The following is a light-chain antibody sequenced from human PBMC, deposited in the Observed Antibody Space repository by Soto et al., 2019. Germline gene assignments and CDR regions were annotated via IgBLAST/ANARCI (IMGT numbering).Light chain of an antibody. CDR1: QSVRSN. J-gene: IGKJ5*01. CDR2: DAS. V-gene: IGKV3-15*01. Sequence: EIVMTQSPATLSVPPGEIVTLSFRASQSVRSNLAWYQQKPGQAPRLLIYDASTLKTGVPSRFSGSGSGSEFNFTITGLQPDDFATYFCQQYNTYATFGQGTRLEIK. CDR3: QQYNTYAT.